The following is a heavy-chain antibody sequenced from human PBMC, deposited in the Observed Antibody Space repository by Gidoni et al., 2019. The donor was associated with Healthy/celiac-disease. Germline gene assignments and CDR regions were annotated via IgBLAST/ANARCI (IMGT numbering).Heavy chain of an antibody. V-gene: IGHV4-34*01. J-gene: IGHJ6*02. CDR2: GST. Sequence: GSTNYNPSLKSRVTISVDTSKNQFSLKLSSVTAADTAVYYCARGWAAAGIYYYYGMDVWGQGTTVTVSS. D-gene: IGHD6-13*01. CDR3: ARGWAAAGIYYYYGMDV.